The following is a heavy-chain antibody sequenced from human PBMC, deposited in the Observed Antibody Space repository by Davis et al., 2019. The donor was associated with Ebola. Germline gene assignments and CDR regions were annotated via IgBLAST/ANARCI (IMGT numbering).Heavy chain of an antibody. CDR2: LNHSGST. J-gene: IGHJ4*02. CDR1: GGSFSGYY. D-gene: IGHD3-10*01. V-gene: IGHV4-34*01. CDR3: ARRAVFTYYYGSGSL. Sequence: MPGGSLRLSCAVYGGSFSGYYWSWIRQPPGKGLEWIGELNHSGSTNYNPSLKSRVTISVDTSKNQFSLKLSSVTAADTAVYYCARRAVFTYYYGSGSLWGQGTLVTVSS.